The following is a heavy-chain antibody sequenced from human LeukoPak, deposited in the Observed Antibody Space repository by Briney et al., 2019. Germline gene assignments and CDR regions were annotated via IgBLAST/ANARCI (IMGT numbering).Heavy chain of an antibody. CDR1: GFTFSDYS. V-gene: IGHV3-11*01. J-gene: IGHJ4*02. CDR3: ARAYCSSTSCFYYYFDY. CDR2: ISSSGSTI. D-gene: IGHD2-2*01. Sequence: GGSLRLSCAASGFTFSDYSMNWIRQAPGKGLEWVSYISSSGSTIYYADSVKGRFTISRDNAKNSLYLQMSSLRAEDTAVYYCARAYCSSTSCFYYYFDYWGQGTLVTVSS.